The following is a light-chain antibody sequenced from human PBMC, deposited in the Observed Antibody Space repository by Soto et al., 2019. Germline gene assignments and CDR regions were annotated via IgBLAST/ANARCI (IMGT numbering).Light chain of an antibody. V-gene: IGKV1-5*03. J-gene: IGKJ1*01. CDR3: QQYNTYPWT. Sequence: DIQMTQSPSTLSASVGDRVTITCRASQSFTSWLAWYQQKPGKAPKLLIHKASNLQSGVPARFSGSESGTEFTLTIGSLQPDDFATDYCQQYNTYPWTFGQGTKVEIK. CDR2: KAS. CDR1: QSFTSW.